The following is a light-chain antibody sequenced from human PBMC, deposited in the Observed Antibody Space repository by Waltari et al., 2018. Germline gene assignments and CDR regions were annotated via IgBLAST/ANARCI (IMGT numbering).Light chain of an antibody. CDR1: SRDVGAYTH. CDR2: DVS. V-gene: IGLV2-14*03. Sequence: QSALTQPASVSGSPGQPITISCHGTSRDVGAYTHIPWYQQHPGKVPKVMIFDVSNRPSGVSNRFSGSKSGNTASLTISGLQAEDEADYYCTSYTSRNTLVFGSGTKVTVL. CDR3: TSYTSRNTLV. J-gene: IGLJ1*01.